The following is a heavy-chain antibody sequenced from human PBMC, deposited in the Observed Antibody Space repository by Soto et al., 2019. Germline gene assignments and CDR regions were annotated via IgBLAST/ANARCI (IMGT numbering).Heavy chain of an antibody. J-gene: IGHJ4*02. CDR1: GYIFTNYW. D-gene: IGHD3-22*01. Sequence: EVQLVQSGAEVKKPGESLRISCKGSGYIFTNYWISWVRQVPGKGLEWMGRIDPGASQTTYGPSFEGHVAISVDKSITTAYLEWSSLKASDTAMYYCARLWDSSGSDYWGQGTLVTVSS. V-gene: IGHV5-10-1*03. CDR2: IDPGASQT. CDR3: ARLWDSSGSDY.